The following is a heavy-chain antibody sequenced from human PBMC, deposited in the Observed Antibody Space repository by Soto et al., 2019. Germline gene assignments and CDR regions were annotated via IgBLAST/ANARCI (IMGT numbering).Heavy chain of an antibody. J-gene: IGHJ5*02. V-gene: IGHV1-3*01. CDR2: INAGNGNT. CDR3: GRGSGHGRFDP. Sequence: QVQLVQSGAEVKKPGASVKVSCKASGYTFTSYAMHWVRQAPGQRLEWMGWINAGNGNTKYSQKFQGRVTITRDTSASTAYMELSSLRSEDTAVYYCGRGSGHGRFDPWGQGTQVTVPS. D-gene: IGHD3-10*01. CDR1: GYTFTSYA.